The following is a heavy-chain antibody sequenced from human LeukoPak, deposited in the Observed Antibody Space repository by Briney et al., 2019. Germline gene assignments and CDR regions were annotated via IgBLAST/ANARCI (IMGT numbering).Heavy chain of an antibody. Sequence: SETLSLTCAVYGGSFSGYYWSWIRQPPGKGLEWIGEINHSGSTNYNPSLKSRVTISVDTSKNQFSLKLSSVTAADTAVYYCARDSDQLLSGWFDPWGQGTLVTVSS. J-gene: IGHJ5*02. CDR2: INHSGST. V-gene: IGHV4-34*01. D-gene: IGHD2-2*01. CDR3: ARDSDQLLSGWFDP. CDR1: GGSFSGYY.